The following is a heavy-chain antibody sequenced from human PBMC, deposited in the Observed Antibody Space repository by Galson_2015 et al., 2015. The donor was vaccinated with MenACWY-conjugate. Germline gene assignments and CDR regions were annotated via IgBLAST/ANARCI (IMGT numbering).Heavy chain of an antibody. D-gene: IGHD3-10*01. J-gene: IGHJ5*02. V-gene: IGHV1-3*01. CDR3: AGTYYYGSGSYDNWFDP. Sequence: SVKVSCKTSGYTFTSYAMHWVRQAPGQRLEWMGWINAGNGNTKYSQKFQGRVTITRDTSASTAYMELSSLRSEDTAVYYCAGTYYYGSGSYDNWFDPWGQGTLVTVSS. CDR2: INAGNGNT. CDR1: GYTFTSYA.